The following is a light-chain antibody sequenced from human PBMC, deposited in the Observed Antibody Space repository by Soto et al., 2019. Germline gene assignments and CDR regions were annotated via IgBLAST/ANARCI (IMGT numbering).Light chain of an antibody. CDR1: QSIGIR. J-gene: IGKJ1*01. Sequence: GDRITISCRASQSIGIRLAWYQQKPGTAPKVLIYDASTLESGVPSRFSGSGSGTSFTLTINSLQPEDFAVYYCQQYGSSRTFGQGTKVDIK. V-gene: IGKV1-5*01. CDR3: QQYGSSRT. CDR2: DAS.